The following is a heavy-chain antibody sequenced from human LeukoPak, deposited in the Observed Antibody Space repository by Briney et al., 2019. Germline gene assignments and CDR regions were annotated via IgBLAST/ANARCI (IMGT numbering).Heavy chain of an antibody. V-gene: IGHV4-59*01. J-gene: IGHJ3*02. CDR1: GGSISSYH. Sequence: PSETLSLTCTVSGGSISSYHWSWIRQPPGKGLEWIGDTYNSGSTNYNPSLKSRVTISVDTSKNQFSLMLTSVTAADTAVYYCAGGIFGVVINAFHIWGQGTMVTVSS. CDR2: TYNSGST. CDR3: AGGIFGVVINAFHI. D-gene: IGHD3-3*01.